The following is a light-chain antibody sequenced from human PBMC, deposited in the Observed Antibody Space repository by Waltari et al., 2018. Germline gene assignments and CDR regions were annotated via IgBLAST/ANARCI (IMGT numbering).Light chain of an antibody. CDR3: QQSYSTPPLT. CDR1: QSISSY. CDR2: AAS. V-gene: IGKV1-39*01. J-gene: IGKJ4*01. Sequence: DIQMTHSPSSLSASVGDRVTIPCRASQSISSYLNWYQQKPGKAPKLLIYAASSLQSGVPSRFSGSGSVTDVTLTISSLQPEDFATYYCQQSYSTPPLTFGGGTKVEIK.